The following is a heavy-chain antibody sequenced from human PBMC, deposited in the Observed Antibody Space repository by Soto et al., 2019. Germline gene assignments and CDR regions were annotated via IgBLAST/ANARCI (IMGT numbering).Heavy chain of an antibody. Sequence: SETLSLTCTVSGGSISSSSYYWGWIRQPPGKGLEWIGSIYYSGSTYYNPSLKSRVTISVDTSKNQFSLKLSSVTAADTAVYYCARHKLDSGYYRFDYWGQGTLVTVSS. CDR3: ARHKLDSGYYRFDY. D-gene: IGHD3-22*01. CDR1: GGSISSSSYY. V-gene: IGHV4-39*01. J-gene: IGHJ4*02. CDR2: IYYSGST.